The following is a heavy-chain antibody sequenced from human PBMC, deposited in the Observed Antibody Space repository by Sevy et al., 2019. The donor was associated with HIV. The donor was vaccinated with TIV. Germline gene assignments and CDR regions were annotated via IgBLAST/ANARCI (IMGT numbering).Heavy chain of an antibody. CDR3: ARLGYCSGGSCSPWFDP. V-gene: IGHV1-18*01. Sequence: ASVKVSCKASGYTFTSYGISWVRQAPGQGLEWMGWISAYNGNTNYAQMLQGRVTMTTDTSTSTAYMELRSLRSDDTAVYYCARLGYCSGGSCSPWFDPWGQGTLVTVSS. D-gene: IGHD2-15*01. CDR1: GYTFTSYG. CDR2: ISAYNGNT. J-gene: IGHJ5*02.